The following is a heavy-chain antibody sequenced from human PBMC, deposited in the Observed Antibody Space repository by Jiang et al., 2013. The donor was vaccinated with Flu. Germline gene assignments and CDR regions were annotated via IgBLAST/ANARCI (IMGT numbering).Heavy chain of an antibody. D-gene: IGHD4-23*01. CDR3: ARTDYGGNSDY. CDR2: IIPILGIA. J-gene: IGHJ4*02. CDR1: GGTFSSYA. Sequence: SSVKVSCKASGGTFSSYAISWVRQAPGQGLEWMGRIIPILGIANYAQKFQGRVTITADKSTSTAYMELSSLRSEDTAVYYCARTDYGGNSDYWGQGTLVTVSS. V-gene: IGHV1-69*04.